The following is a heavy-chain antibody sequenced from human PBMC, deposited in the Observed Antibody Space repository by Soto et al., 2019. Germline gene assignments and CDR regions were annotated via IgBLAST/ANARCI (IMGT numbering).Heavy chain of an antibody. D-gene: IGHD2-8*01. CDR2: IYYSGST. CDR1: GGSISSGDYY. J-gene: IGHJ6*02. CDR3: ARDPGYCTNGVCLGRKDV. V-gene: IGHV4-30-4*01. Sequence: SETLSLTCTVSGGSISSGDYYWSWIRQPPGKGLEWIGYIYYSGSTYYNPSLKSRVTISVDTSKNQFSLKLSSVTAADTAVYYCARDPGYCTNGVCLGRKDVWGQGTTVTVSS.